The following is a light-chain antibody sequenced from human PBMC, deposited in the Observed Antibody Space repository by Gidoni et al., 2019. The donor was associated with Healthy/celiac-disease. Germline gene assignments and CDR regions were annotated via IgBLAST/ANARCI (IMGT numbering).Light chain of an antibody. Sequence: EIVLTQSPATLSLSPGERATLSCRASKSVSSYLAWYKQKPGQAPRLLIYDASNRATVIPARFSGSGSGTDFTLTISSLEPEDFAVYYCQQRSDWPPVTFGQGTRLEIK. CDR2: DAS. J-gene: IGKJ5*01. CDR3: QQRSDWPPVT. V-gene: IGKV3-11*01. CDR1: KSVSSY.